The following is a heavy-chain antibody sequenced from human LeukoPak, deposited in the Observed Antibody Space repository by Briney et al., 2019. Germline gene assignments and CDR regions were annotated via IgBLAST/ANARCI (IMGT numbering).Heavy chain of an antibody. Sequence: PGGSLRLSCAASGFTFSDYWMHWVRQAPGKGPVWVSRINSDGTTTTYADSVRGRFTISRDNAKNTLHVQMDSLRAEDTALYYCAKDIGSSWYYFDYWGQGTLVTVSS. V-gene: IGHV3-74*01. CDR2: INSDGTTT. CDR1: GFTFSDYW. J-gene: IGHJ4*02. D-gene: IGHD6-13*01. CDR3: AKDIGSSWYYFDY.